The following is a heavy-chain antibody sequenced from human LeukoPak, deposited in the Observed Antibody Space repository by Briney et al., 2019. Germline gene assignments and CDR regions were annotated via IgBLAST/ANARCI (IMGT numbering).Heavy chain of an antibody. CDR2: INPNSGDT. CDR3: ARANFLYCSSTTCLFDY. J-gene: IGHJ4*02. CDR1: GYTFTDYY. Sequence: ASVKVSCKASGYTFTDYYLHWVRQAPGQGFEWMGWINPNSGDTNYAQKFQGRVTMTRDTSISTAHVEMSRLRSDDTAVYYCARANFLYCSSTTCLFDYWGQGTLVTVSS. V-gene: IGHV1-2*02. D-gene: IGHD2-2*01.